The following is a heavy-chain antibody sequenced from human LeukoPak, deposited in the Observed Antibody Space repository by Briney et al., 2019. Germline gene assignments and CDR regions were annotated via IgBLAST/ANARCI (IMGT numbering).Heavy chain of an antibody. Sequence: GASVKVSCKASGYTFTDYYMHWVRQAPGQGLEWMGRINPNSGGTNYAQKFQARVTMTRDTSISTAYMELSRLRSDDTALYYCARAAYYCDGSGYYLGDWGQGTLVTVSS. J-gene: IGHJ4*02. CDR1: GYTFTDYY. D-gene: IGHD3-22*01. CDR3: ARAAYYCDGSGYYLGD. CDR2: INPNSGGT. V-gene: IGHV1-2*06.